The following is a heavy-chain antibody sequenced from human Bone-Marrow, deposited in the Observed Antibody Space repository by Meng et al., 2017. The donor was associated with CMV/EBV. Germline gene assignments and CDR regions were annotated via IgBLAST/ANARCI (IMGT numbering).Heavy chain of an antibody. V-gene: IGHV3-53*01. CDR3: ARVRPLGRGSGSYSGGNYYYGMDV. CDR2: IYSGGST. D-gene: IGHD3-10*01. Sequence: GESLKISCAASGFTVSSNYMSWVRQAPGKGLEWVSVIYSGGSTYYADSVKGRFTISRDNSKNTLYLQMNSLRAEDTAVYYCARVRPLGRGSGSYSGGNYYYGMDVWGQGTTVTASS. J-gene: IGHJ6*02. CDR1: GFTVSSNY.